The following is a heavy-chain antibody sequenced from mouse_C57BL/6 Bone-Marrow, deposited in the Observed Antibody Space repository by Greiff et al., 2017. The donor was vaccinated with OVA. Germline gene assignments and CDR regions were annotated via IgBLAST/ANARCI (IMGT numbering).Heavy chain of an antibody. D-gene: IGHD1-1*01. J-gene: IGHJ4*01. CDR2: IDPSDSYT. Sequence: QVQLQQSGAELVMPGASVKLSCKASGYTFTSYWMHWVKQRPGQGLEWIGEIDPSDSYTNYNQKFKGKSTLTVDKSSSTAYMQLSSLTSEDSAVYYCAISYYGSTGGYWGQGTSVTVSS. CDR1: GYTFTSYW. CDR3: AISYYGSTGGY. V-gene: IGHV1-69*01.